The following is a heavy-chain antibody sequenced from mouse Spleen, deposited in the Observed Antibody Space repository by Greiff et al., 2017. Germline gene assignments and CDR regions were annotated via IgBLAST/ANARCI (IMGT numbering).Heavy chain of an antibody. D-gene: IGHD3-1*01. J-gene: IGHJ3*01. CDR1: GFTFTDYY. CDR3: ARGVGAWFAY. CDR2: IRNKANGYTT. Sequence: EVKLVESGGGLVQPGGSLRLSCATSGFTFTDYYMSWVRQPPGKALEWLGFIRNKANGYTTEYSASVKGRFTISRDNSQSILYLQMNTLRAEDSATYYCARGVGAWFAYWGQGTLVTVSA. V-gene: IGHV7-3*02.